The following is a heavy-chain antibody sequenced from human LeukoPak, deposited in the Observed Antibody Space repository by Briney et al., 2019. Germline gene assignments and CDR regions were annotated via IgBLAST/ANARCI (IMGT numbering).Heavy chain of an antibody. Sequence: ASVKVSCKASGGIFSCYAISWVRQAPGQGLEWMGRIIPIFGIAKYAQKFQGRVTITADKSTSTAYMELSSLRSEDTAVYYFASGGGYYYDSSGYWFDYWGQVTLVTVSS. CDR3: ASGGGYYYDSSGYWFDY. V-gene: IGHV1-69*04. CDR2: IIPIFGIA. D-gene: IGHD3-22*01. J-gene: IGHJ4*02. CDR1: GGIFSCYA.